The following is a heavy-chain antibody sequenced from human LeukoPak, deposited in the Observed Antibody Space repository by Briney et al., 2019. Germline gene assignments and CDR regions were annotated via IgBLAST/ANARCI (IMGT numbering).Heavy chain of an antibody. J-gene: IGHJ4*02. V-gene: IGHV3-11*04. CDR1: GFTFSDYY. CDR2: ISSSGSTI. CDR3: ARDAMGAAYGPFLDY. Sequence: GGSLRLSCAASGFTFSDYYMSWIRQAPGKGLEWGSYISSSGSTIYYADSVKGGFTISRDNAKNSLSLQMNSLRAEDTAVYYCARDAMGAAYGPFLDYWGQGTLVTVSS. D-gene: IGHD4-17*01.